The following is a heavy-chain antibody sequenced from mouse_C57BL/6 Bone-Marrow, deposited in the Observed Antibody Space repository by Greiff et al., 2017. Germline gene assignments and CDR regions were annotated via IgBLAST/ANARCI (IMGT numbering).Heavy chain of an antibody. CDR2: IAPSDSYT. Sequence: VQLQQPGAELVMPGASVKLSCKASGYTFTSYWMHWVKQRPGQGLEWIGEIAPSDSYTNYNQKFKGKSTLTVDKSSSTAYMQLSSLTSEDSAVYYRAREELGFLRFAYWGQGTLVTVSA. V-gene: IGHV1-69*01. CDR1: GYTFTSYW. J-gene: IGHJ3*01. CDR3: AREELGFLRFAY.